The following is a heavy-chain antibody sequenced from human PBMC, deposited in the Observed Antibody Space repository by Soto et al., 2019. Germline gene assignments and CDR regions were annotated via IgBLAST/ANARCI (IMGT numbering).Heavy chain of an antibody. J-gene: IGHJ4*02. Sequence: LRLSCAASGFNVGAFAVNWVLQAPGKGLEWVSGISVSDAFIYYADSVRGRFSISRDAYENILYLQMNSLRVDDTALYYCTRETVAGITGLDYWGPGTLVTVSS. CDR2: ISVSDAFI. V-gene: IGHV3-23*01. CDR1: GFNVGAFA. D-gene: IGHD1-20*01. CDR3: TRETVAGITGLDY.